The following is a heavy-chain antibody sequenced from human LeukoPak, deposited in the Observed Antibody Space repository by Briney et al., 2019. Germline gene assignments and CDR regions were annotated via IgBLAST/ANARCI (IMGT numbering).Heavy chain of an antibody. CDR2: IGCSGVST. J-gene: IGHJ4*02. CDR3: AKDHMSSPVTYGYSFDS. D-gene: IGHD5-18*01. Sequence: GGSLRLSCAASGFTFKIYAMKWLRQAPEKGLVWVAAIGCSGVSTRDADSVKGRFTISRDNSKNTLYLQMSSLRAEDTAVYYCAKDHMSSPVTYGYSFDSWGQGTLVTVSS. V-gene: IGHV3-23*01. CDR1: GFTFKIYA.